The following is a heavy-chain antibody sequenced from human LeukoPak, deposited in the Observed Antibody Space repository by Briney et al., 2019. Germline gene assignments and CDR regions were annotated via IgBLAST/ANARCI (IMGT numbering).Heavy chain of an antibody. Sequence: GGSPRLSCAASGFTFSSYAMHWVRQAPGKGLEWVPYISSSGSTIYYADSVKGRFTISRDNAKNSLYLQMNSLRAEDTAVYYCARDLTVVVPAAIESYYYGMDVWGQGTTVTVSS. CDR3: ARDLTVVVPAAIESYYYGMDV. CDR1: GFTFSSYA. D-gene: IGHD2-2*01. CDR2: ISSSGSTI. J-gene: IGHJ6*02. V-gene: IGHV3-48*03.